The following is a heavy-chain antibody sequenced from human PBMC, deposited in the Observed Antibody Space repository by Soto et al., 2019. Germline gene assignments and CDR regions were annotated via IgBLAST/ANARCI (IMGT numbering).Heavy chain of an antibody. J-gene: IGHJ6*03. V-gene: IGHV6-1*01. CDR2: TYYRSRWYN. D-gene: IGHD1-7*01. CDR3: AGTTSLQWYYMDV. Sequence: SQTLSLTCAISGYSVSSNSAAWNWIRQSPSRGLEWLGRTYYRSRWYNDYAVSVKSRITINPDTSKNQFSLHLNSVTPEDTAVYYCAGTTSLQWYYMDVWGKGTTVTVSS. CDR1: GYSVSSNSAA.